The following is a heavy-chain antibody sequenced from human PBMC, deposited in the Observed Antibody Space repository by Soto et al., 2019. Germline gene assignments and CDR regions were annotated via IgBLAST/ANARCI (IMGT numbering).Heavy chain of an antibody. V-gene: IGHV5-51*01. CDR2: IYPGDSVT. Sequence: PGESLKISCEASGSSFTSYWIGWVRQMSGKGLEWMGIIYPGDSVTRYSPSFQGQVTISVDKSISTAYLQWSSLKASDTAIYYCARYQTDAFDIWGQGTRVTVSS. CDR3: ARYQTDAFDI. CDR1: GSSFTSYW. J-gene: IGHJ3*02.